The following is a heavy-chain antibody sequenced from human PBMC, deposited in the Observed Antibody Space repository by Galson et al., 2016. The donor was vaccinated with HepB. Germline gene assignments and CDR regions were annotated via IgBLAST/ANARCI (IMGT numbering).Heavy chain of an antibody. D-gene: IGHD6-19*01. CDR3: ATTRLLDN. V-gene: IGHV3-11*01. Sequence: SLRLSCAGSGFTFGDYYMSWVRQPPGKGLEYIAYIGSSRTITFYADSVRGRFTVSRDNAKSSLYLQMSGLRPNDSAIYYCATTRLLDNWGQGVLVTVSS. J-gene: IGHJ4*02. CDR1: GFTFGDYY. CDR2: IGSSRTIT.